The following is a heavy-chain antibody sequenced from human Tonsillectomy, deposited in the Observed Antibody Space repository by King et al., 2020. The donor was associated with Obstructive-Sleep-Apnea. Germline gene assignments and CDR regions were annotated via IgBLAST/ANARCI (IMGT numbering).Heavy chain of an antibody. J-gene: IGHJ4*02. D-gene: IGHD1-26*01. CDR1: GGSISSGDYY. CDR3: ARETYSGSYLDY. V-gene: IGHV4-30-4*01. Sequence: QLQESGPGLVKPSQTLSLSCTFSGGSISSGDYYWSWIRQPPGKGLEWIGNIYYSGRTYYNPSLKSRVTISVDTSKNQFSLKLSSVTAADTAVYYCARETYSGSYLDYWGQGTLVTVSS. CDR2: IYYSGRT.